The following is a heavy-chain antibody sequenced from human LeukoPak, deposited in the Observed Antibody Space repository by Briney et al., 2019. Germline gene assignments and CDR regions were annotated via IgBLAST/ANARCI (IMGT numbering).Heavy chain of an antibody. J-gene: IGHJ6*04. CDR2: IYYSGST. CDR3: AWQSYYDSSGSDV. Sequence: NPSETLSLTCTVSGGSISSSSYYWGWIRQPPGKGLEWIGSIYYSGSTYYNPSLKSRVTISVDTSKNQFSLKLSSVTAADTAVYYCAWQSYYDSSGSDVWGKGTTVTISS. D-gene: IGHD3-22*01. V-gene: IGHV4-39*07. CDR1: GGSISSSSYY.